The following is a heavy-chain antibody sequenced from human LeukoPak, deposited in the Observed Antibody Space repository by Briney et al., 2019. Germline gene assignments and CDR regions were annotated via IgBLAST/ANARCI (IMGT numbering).Heavy chain of an antibody. Sequence: GGSLRLSCAASGFTLSSYWMSWVRQAPGKGLEWVANIKQDGSEKYYVDSVKGRFTISRDNAKNSLYLQMNSLRAEDTAVYYCARETTGYFDYWGQGTLVTVSS. V-gene: IGHV3-7*01. CDR1: GFTLSSYW. CDR3: ARETTGYFDY. CDR2: IKQDGSEK. D-gene: IGHD1-14*01. J-gene: IGHJ4*02.